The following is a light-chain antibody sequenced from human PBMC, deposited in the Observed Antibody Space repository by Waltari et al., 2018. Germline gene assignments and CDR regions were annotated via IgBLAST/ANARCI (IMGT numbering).Light chain of an antibody. J-gene: IGLJ2*01. Sequence: SYKLTQPPSLSVSPGQTASIPCAGYDLEDYSLAWYQQRPGQSPVLLIYQDTKRPSGIPERFSGSNSGNTATLTIRETQTIDDADYYCQAWDNSAVVFGGGTTLTVL. CDR1: DLEDYS. CDR2: QDT. V-gene: IGLV3-1*01. CDR3: QAWDNSAVV.